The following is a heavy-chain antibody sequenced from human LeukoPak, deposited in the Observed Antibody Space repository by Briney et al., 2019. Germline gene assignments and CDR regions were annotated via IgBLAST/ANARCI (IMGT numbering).Heavy chain of an antibody. CDR3: AGSTMVWGVIYYYYGMDV. CDR1: GFTFSSYW. V-gene: IGHV3-74*01. Sequence: GGSLRLSCAASGFTFSSYWMHWVRQAPGKGLVWVSRINSDGSSTSYADSVKGRFTISRDNAKNTLYLQMNSLRAEDTAVYYCAGSTMVWGVIYYYYGMDVWGQGTTVTVSS. J-gene: IGHJ6*02. D-gene: IGHD3-10*01. CDR2: INSDGSST.